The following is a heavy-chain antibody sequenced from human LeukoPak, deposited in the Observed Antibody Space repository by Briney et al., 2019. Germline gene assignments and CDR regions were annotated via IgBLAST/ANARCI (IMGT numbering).Heavy chain of an antibody. Sequence: GGSLRLSCAASGFSFSSYEMNWVRQASGKGLDWVSGISGSGGRTYYADSVKGRFTISRDNSKNTLYLQMNSLRVEDTAVYYCANVRYFDWYYFDYWGQGALVTVSS. CDR1: GFSFSSYE. CDR2: ISGSGGRT. J-gene: IGHJ4*02. CDR3: ANVRYFDWYYFDY. V-gene: IGHV3-23*01. D-gene: IGHD3-9*01.